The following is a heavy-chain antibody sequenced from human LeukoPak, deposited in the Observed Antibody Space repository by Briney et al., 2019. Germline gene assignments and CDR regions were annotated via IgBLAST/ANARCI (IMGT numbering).Heavy chain of an antibody. CDR2: IIPIFGTA. CDR1: GGTFSSYA. D-gene: IGHD2-15*01. V-gene: IGHV1-69*05. CDR3: ASGEVVASRPFFDY. Sequence: VASVKVSCKASGGTFSSYAISWVRQAPGQGLEWMGGIIPIFGTANYAQKFQGRVTITTDESTSTAYMELSSLGSEDTAVYYCASGEVVASRPFFDYWGQGTLVTVSS. J-gene: IGHJ4*02.